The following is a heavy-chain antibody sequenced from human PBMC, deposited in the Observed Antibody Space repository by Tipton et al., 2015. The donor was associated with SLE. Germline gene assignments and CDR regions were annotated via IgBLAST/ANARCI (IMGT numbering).Heavy chain of an antibody. J-gene: IGHJ3*02. D-gene: IGHD3-3*01. CDR1: GGSFSGYY. V-gene: IGHV4-34*01. CDR2: INHSGST. CDR3: ARGPYYDFWSGYPYAFDI. Sequence: TLSLTCAVYGGSFSGYYWSWIRQPPGKGLEWIGKINHSGSTNYNPSLKSRVTISVDTSKNQFSLKLSSVTAADTAVYYCARGPYYDFWSGYPYAFDIWGQGTMVTVSS.